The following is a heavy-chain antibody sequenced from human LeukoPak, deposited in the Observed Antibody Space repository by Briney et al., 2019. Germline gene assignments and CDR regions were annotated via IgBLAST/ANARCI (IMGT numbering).Heavy chain of an antibody. J-gene: IGHJ4*02. CDR3: ARGVGAYTYYADSSGYD. D-gene: IGHD3-22*01. CDR2: INPKSGDT. CDR1: GYTLTGYH. V-gene: IGHV1-2*02. Sequence: GASVKVSCKASGYTLTGYHMHWVRQAPGQGLEWMGWINPKSGDTNYAQKFQGRVTMTRDTSINTAYMELSRLRSDDTAVYYCARGVGAYTYYADSSGYDWGQGTLLTVSS.